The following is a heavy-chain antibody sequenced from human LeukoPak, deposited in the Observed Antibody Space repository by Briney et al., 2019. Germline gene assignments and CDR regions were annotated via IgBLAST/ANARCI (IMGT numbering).Heavy chain of an antibody. V-gene: IGHV1-46*03. CDR3: ARVPLYSSGWYVFDY. Sequence: ASVKVSCKASGYTFTSYGISWVRQAPGQGLEWMGIINPSGGSTSYAQKFQGRVTMTRDTSTSTVYMELSSLRSEDTAVYYCARVPLYSSGWYVFDYWGQGTLVTVSS. D-gene: IGHD6-19*01. CDR1: GYTFTSYG. CDR2: INPSGGST. J-gene: IGHJ4*02.